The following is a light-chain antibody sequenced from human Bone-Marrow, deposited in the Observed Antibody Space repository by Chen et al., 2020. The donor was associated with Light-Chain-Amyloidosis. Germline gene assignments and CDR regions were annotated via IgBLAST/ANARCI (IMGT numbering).Light chain of an antibody. CDR3: EQIQRTPFT. CDR2: TAS. CDR1: QYISNC. J-gene: IGKJ2*01. V-gene: IGKV1-39*01. Sequence: DIHVTQSPPSLSASVGDRVIITCRASQYISNCLSWYQQKPGKAPKLLIFTASSLQSGVPSRFSGSGSGTDFTLTIRSLQPEDFATYYCEQIQRTPFTFGRGTKLEIK.